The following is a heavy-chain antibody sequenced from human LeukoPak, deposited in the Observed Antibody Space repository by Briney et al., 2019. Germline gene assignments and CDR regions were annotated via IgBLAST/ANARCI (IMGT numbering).Heavy chain of an antibody. J-gene: IGHJ6*04. CDR1: GFTSSSYE. D-gene: IGHD3-10*02. Sequence: EGSLRLSCAASGFTSSSYEMNWVRQAPGKGLEWVSYISSSGSTIYYADSVKGRFTISRDNAKNSLYLQMNSLRAEDTAVYYCAELGITMIGGVWGKGTTVTISS. V-gene: IGHV3-48*03. CDR2: ISSSGSTI. CDR3: AELGITMIGGV.